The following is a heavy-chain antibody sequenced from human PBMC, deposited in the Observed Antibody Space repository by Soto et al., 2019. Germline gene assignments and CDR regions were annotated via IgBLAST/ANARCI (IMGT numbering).Heavy chain of an antibody. D-gene: IGHD6-13*01. Sequence: SVKVSCKASGGTFSSYAISWVRQAPGQGLEWMGGIIPIFGTANYAQKFRGRVTITADESTSTAYMELSSLRSEDTAVYYCARGGYSSSRGSDYWGQGTLVTVSS. CDR1: GGTFSSYA. CDR3: ARGGYSSSRGSDY. CDR2: IIPIFGTA. V-gene: IGHV1-69*13. J-gene: IGHJ4*02.